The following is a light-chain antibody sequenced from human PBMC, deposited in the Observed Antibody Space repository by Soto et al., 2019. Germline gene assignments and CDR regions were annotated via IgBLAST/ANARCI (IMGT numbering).Light chain of an antibody. CDR2: EVT. Sequence: SALTQPPSASGSPGQSVTISCTGTSSDVGAYNYVSWYQQHAGKAPKLVIYEVTKPPPGVPDRFSGSKSANTASLTVSGLQAEDEADYYCSSFASSNTWVFGGGTKLTVL. J-gene: IGLJ3*02. CDR1: SSDVGAYNY. V-gene: IGLV2-8*01. CDR3: SSFASSNTWV.